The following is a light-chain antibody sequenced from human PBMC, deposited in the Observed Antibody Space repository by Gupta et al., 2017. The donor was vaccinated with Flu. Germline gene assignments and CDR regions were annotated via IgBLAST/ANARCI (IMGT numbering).Light chain of an antibody. CDR1: SSDVGGYKY. Sequence: QSALTQPASVSGSPGQSITISCTGTSSDVGGYKYVSWYQQHPGKPPKIMIYEVSNRPSGVSNLFSATKAGNTTSPTXSXHQAEDXADYYCSSYSSSSTLVFGGGTKLTVL. J-gene: IGLJ2*01. CDR2: EVS. V-gene: IGLV2-14*01. CDR3: SSYSSSSTLV.